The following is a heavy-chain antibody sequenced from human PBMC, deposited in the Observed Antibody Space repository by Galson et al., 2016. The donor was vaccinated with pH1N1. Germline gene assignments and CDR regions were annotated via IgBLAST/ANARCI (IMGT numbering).Heavy chain of an antibody. Sequence: ETLSLTCTASGGSISSSNFYLGWIRQPPGKGLEWIGSIYYGESTHYNPSHKSRVTMSVDTSKNQFSLKLSSVTAADTAVYYCARARAPEYFDWLSYFDSWGQGTLVTVSS. CDR3: ARARAPEYFDWLSYFDS. D-gene: IGHD3-9*01. J-gene: IGHJ4*02. CDR1: GGSISSSNFY. V-gene: IGHV4-39*01. CDR2: IYYGEST.